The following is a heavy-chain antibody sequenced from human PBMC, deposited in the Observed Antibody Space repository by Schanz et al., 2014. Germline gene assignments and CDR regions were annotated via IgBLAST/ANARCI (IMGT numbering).Heavy chain of an antibody. CDR2: INLSGGST. Sequence: QVLQVQSGSELKKPGTSVKVSCKASGYTFNNYTYVMIWVRQAPGHGLEWMGIINLSGGSTNNAQKFQGRVTMTRNTSISTAYMELSSLRSEDTAVYYCARDRLECGAECYSVEVFEIWGQGTLVTVSS. CDR1: GYTFNNYT. CDR3: ARDRLECGAECYSVEVFEI. V-gene: IGHV1-46*02. D-gene: IGHD2-21*01. J-gene: IGHJ4*02.